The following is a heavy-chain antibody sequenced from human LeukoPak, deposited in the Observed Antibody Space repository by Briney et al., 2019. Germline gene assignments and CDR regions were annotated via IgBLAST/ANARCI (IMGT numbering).Heavy chain of an antibody. Sequence: SETLSLXCAVSGYSISSGYYWGWIRQPPGKGLEWIGSIYHSGSTYYNPSLKSRVTISVDTSKNQFSLKLSSVTAADTAVYYCARDYDFWSGYSGWGQGTLVTVSS. J-gene: IGHJ4*02. CDR3: ARDYDFWSGYSG. V-gene: IGHV4-38-2*01. CDR2: IYHSGST. D-gene: IGHD3-3*01. CDR1: GYSISSGYY.